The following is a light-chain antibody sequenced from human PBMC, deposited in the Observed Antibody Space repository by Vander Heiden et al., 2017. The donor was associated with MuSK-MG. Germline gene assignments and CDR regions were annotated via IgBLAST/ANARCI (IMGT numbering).Light chain of an antibody. CDR3: QQSYTVPNT. Sequence: ELVLTQSPEFQSVAPKETVTITCRASQNIGTNLHWYQQKPDQSPKLLIKYASQSRPGVPWKFSGSASGTDFTLTIYGLEAEDAAIYYCQQSYTVPNTFGQGTKMEIK. CDR1: QNIGTN. V-gene: IGKV6-21*01. CDR2: YAS. J-gene: IGKJ2*01.